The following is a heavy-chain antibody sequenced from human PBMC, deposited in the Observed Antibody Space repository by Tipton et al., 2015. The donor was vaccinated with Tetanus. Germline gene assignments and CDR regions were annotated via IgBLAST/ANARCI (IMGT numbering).Heavy chain of an antibody. Sequence: TLSLTCTVSGGSISGSSYYWGWIRQPPGKGLEWIGSIYYSGSSYYNPTLKSRVTISVDTSKNHFSLKLDSVTAADAAVYYCARANNEYPKKGPFDFWGQGILVIVSS. D-gene: IGHD2/OR15-2a*01. CDR3: ARANNEYPKKGPFDF. V-gene: IGHV4-39*02. CDR2: IYYSGSS. CDR1: GGSISGSSYY. J-gene: IGHJ4*02.